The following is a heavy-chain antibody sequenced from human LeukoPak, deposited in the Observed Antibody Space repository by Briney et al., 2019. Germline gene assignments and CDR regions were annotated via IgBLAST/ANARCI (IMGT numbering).Heavy chain of an antibody. CDR1: GHTFTSYD. J-gene: IGHJ4*02. D-gene: IGHD3-3*01. Sequence: ASVKVSCKASGHTFTSYDINWVRQATGQGLEWMGWMNPNSGNTGYAQKFQGRVTITRNTSISTAYMGLSSLRSEDTAVYYCARARSPIYYDFWSGYQALDYWGQGTLVTVSS. V-gene: IGHV1-8*03. CDR3: ARARSPIYYDFWSGYQALDY. CDR2: MNPNSGNT.